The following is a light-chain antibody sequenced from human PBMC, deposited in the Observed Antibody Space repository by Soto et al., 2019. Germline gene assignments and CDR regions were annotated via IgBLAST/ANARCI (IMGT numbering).Light chain of an antibody. J-gene: IGKJ5*01. CDR3: QQRKYWPPVT. CDR1: QSVDRC. Sequence: ETVLTQSPATLSLSPGERATLSCRASQSVDRCLAWYQQKPGQAPRLLIYDTSNRATGIPARFSGSGSGTDFTLTISSLGPEDFALYYCQQRKYWPPVTFGQGTRLQIK. CDR2: DTS. V-gene: IGKV3-11*01.